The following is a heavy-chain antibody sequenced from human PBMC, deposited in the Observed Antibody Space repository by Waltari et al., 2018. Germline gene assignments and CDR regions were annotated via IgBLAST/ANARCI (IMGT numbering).Heavy chain of an antibody. D-gene: IGHD2-2*01. CDR3: VRAGYCSRSGCQTWAWD. CDR2: IFHTEAT. J-gene: IGHJ4*02. Sequence: QVQLQESGPGLVKPSGTLSLTCAVSGGSITSLNWWPWDRQPPGKGLEGIGEIFHTEATSYNPSLKSRLTISVDKSKNQFSLKLSSVTVADTAVYYCVRAGYCSRSGCQTWAWDWGQGTLVTVSS. V-gene: IGHV4-4*02. CDR1: GGSITSLNW.